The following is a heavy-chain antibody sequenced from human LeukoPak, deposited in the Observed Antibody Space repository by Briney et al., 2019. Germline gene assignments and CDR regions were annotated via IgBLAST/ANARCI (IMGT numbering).Heavy chain of an antibody. CDR2: INHIGST. CDR1: GGSFSGHY. D-gene: IGHD6-13*01. CDR3: ARMVLGSSSWYLIDGEIDY. J-gene: IGHJ4*02. Sequence: SETLSPTFAVYGGSFSGHYWSWIRQPPGKGLEGIGEINHIGSTNYNPSLKSRVTLSVDTSKNQFSLNLSSVTGAATAVYYCARMVLGSSSWYLIDGEIDYWGQGTLVTVSS. V-gene: IGHV4-34*01.